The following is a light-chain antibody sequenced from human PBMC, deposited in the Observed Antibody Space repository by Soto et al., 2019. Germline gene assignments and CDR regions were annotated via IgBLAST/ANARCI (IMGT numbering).Light chain of an antibody. Sequence: QSARTQPPSVSGAPGQRVTISCTGSSSNIGAGYDVHWYQQLPGTAPKLLIYGNSNRPSGVPDRFSGSKSGTSASLAITGLQAEDEADYYSQSYDSSLSGYVFGTGTKVTDL. CDR1: SSNIGAGYD. V-gene: IGLV1-40*01. J-gene: IGLJ1*01. CDR2: GNS. CDR3: QSYDSSLSGYV.